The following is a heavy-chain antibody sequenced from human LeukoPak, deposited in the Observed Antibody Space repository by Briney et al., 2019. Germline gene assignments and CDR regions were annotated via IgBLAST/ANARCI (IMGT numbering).Heavy chain of an antibody. J-gene: IGHJ4*02. Sequence: SETLSLTCTVSGDSLTSYYWNWIRQPPGKGLEYIGWVYHSGITRYNPSLKSRVTISVDKSKNQFSLELRSVTAADTAEYFCARHQMRYSYGTLFDYWGQGTLVTVAS. CDR3: ARHQMRYSYGTLFDY. D-gene: IGHD5-18*01. CDR2: VYHSGIT. V-gene: IGHV4-59*08. CDR1: GDSLTSYY.